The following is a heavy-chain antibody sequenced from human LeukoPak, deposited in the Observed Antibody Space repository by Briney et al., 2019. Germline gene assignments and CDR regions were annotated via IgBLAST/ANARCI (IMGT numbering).Heavy chain of an antibody. CDR3: ARDPRAAAGTRE. CDR1: GGSISSAEYY. V-gene: IGHV4-30-4*08. Sequence: PSETLSLTCSVSGGSISSAEYYWTWIRQPPGKGLEWIGYIYHSGGTYYNPSLKSRVTISVDTSKNQFSLKLSSVTAADTAVYYCARDPRAAAGTREWGQGTLVTVSS. CDR2: IYHSGGT. J-gene: IGHJ4*02. D-gene: IGHD6-13*01.